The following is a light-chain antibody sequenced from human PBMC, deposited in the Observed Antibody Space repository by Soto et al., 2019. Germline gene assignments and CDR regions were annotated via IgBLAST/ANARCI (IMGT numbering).Light chain of an antibody. CDR2: DAS. V-gene: IGKV3-20*01. Sequence: EIVLTQSPGTVSLSPLEISTLSCSASQTVRNNYLAWYQQKPGQAPRLLIYDASSRATGIPDRFSGGGSGTDFTLTISRLEPEDFAVYYCQQYDSSPKTFGQGTKVDIK. CDR1: QTVRNNY. CDR3: QQYDSSPKT. J-gene: IGKJ1*01.